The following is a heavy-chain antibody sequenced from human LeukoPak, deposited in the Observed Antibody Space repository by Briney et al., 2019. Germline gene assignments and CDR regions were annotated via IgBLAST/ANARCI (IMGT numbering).Heavy chain of an antibody. CDR2: IYTSGST. CDR3: ARDYLIPYSSGWYWFDP. V-gene: IGHV4-4*07. Sequence: SETLSLTCTVSGGSISSYYWSWIRQPAGKGLEWIGRIYTSGSTNYNPSLKSRVTMSVDTSENQFSLKLSSVTAADTAVYYCARDYLIPYSSGWYWFDPWGQGTLVTVSS. J-gene: IGHJ5*02. CDR1: GGSISSYY. D-gene: IGHD6-19*01.